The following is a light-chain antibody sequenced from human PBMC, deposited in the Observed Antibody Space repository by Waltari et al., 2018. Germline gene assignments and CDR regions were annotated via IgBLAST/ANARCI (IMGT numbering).Light chain of an antibody. CDR1: QGISNS. Sequence: DIQMTQSPSSLSASVGDRVTITCRARQGISNSLAWFQQRPGKAPKSLIYDTSSLQSGVPSKFSGSGFGTDFSLTISSLQPEDFATYYCQQYYTYPLTFGGGTKVEIK. CDR2: DTS. CDR3: QQYYTYPLT. V-gene: IGKV1-16*02. J-gene: IGKJ4*01.